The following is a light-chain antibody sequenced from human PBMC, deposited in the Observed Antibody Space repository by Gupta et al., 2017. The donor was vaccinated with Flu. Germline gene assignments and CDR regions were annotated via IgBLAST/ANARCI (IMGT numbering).Light chain of an antibody. J-gene: IGKJ1*01. CDR2: AGD. CDR3: QQSYTAPRT. Sequence: PSSLSASVGDRVTITCRASQSIRIHLNWYQQKPGQAPRLLMYAGDSLQSGVPSRFSGRGSGTDFTLTISNLQPEDFATYYCQQSYTAPRTFGQGTKVEIK. CDR1: QSIRIH. V-gene: IGKV1-39*01.